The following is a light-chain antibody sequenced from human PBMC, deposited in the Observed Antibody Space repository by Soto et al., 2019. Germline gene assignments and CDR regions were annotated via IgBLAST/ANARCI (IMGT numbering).Light chain of an antibody. J-gene: IGKJ3*01. CDR1: QGISSY. CDR3: HQGYNTPQA. Sequence: AIRMTHSPSSLSASTGDRVTITRRASQGISSYLNWYQQKPGKAPKLLIYATDTLQSGVPSRFSGSGSGKDYTLTISRLQPDDFATSSCHQGYNTPQAFGPGPKVDTK. CDR2: ATD. V-gene: IGKV1-8*01.